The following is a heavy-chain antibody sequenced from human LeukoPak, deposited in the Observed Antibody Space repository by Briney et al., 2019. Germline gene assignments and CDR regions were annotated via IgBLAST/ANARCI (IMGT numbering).Heavy chain of an antibody. CDR3: ARGERYSSGWYPDAFNM. Sequence: GASVKVSCKASGYTFTSYGISWVRQAPGQGLEWMGWISAYNGNTNYAQKFQGRVTITADKSTSTTYMELSSVRSEDTAMYYCARGERYSSGWYPDAFNMWGQGTMVTVSS. CDR1: GYTFTSYG. D-gene: IGHD6-19*01. V-gene: IGHV1-18*01. J-gene: IGHJ3*02. CDR2: ISAYNGNT.